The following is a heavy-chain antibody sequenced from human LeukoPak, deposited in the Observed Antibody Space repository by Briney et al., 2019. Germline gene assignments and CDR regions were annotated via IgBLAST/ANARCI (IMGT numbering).Heavy chain of an antibody. CDR1: GFSLSTSGVG. J-gene: IGHJ4*02. D-gene: IGHD3-10*01. V-gene: IGHV2-5*02. Sequence: ESGPTLVKPTQTLTLTCTFSGFSLSTSGVGVGWIRQPPGKALEWLALIYWDDDKRYSPSLKSRLTITKDTSKNQVVLTMTNMDPVDTATYYCALRYPKRFGELYSYWGQGTLVTVSS. CDR2: IYWDDDK. CDR3: ALRYPKRFGELYSY.